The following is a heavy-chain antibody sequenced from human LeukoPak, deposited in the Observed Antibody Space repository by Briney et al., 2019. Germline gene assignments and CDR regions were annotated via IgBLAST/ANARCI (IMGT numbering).Heavy chain of an antibody. D-gene: IGHD6-19*01. V-gene: IGHV3-74*01. CDR3: ATKQWLAPPSDY. CDR2: INTDGTVT. CDR1: AFTVSKYW. J-gene: IGHJ4*02. Sequence: AVSLRRSGAASAFTVSKYWMLWVRQAPGNGRESFSRINTDGTVTAYADSGKGRFTGARDNSHNTMVLQMKSVDDEDNAVYYCATKQWLAPPSDYWGQGTPVTVSS.